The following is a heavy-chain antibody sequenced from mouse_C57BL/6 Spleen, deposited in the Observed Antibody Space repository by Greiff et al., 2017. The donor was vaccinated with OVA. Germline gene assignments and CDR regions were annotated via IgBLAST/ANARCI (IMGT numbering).Heavy chain of an antibody. CDR3: ARGYGNYEYYAMDY. CDR2: INPNNGGT. Sequence: EVQLQQSGPELVKPGASVKISCKASGYTFTDYYMNWVKQSHGKSLEWIGDINPNNGGTSYNQKFKGKATLTVDKSSSTAYMELRSLTSEDSAVYYCARGYGNYEYYAMDYWGQGTSVTVSS. J-gene: IGHJ4*01. CDR1: GYTFTDYY. V-gene: IGHV1-26*01. D-gene: IGHD2-1*01.